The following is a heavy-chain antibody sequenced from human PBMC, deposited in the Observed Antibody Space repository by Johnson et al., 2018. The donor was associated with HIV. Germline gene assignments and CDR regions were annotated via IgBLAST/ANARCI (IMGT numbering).Heavy chain of an antibody. CDR1: GFTFDDYA. D-gene: IGHD6-13*01. J-gene: IGHJ3*02. CDR2: ISWNSGSI. Sequence: VQLVESGGGLVQPGRSLRLSCAASGFTFDDYAMHWVRQAPGKGLEWVSGISWNSGSIGYADSVKGRFTISRDNAKNSLYLQMNSLRAEDTALYYCERDHLSSRGAFDIWGQGTMVTVSS. V-gene: IGHV3-9*01. CDR3: ERDHLSSRGAFDI.